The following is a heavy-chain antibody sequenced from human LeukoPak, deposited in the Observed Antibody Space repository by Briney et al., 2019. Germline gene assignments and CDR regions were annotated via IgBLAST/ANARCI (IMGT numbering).Heavy chain of an antibody. D-gene: IGHD6-19*01. CDR3: ARGIAVAEEGYWFDP. Sequence: GGSLRLSCAASGFTFSRYDMHWVRQATGKGLEWVSAIGTAGDTYYPGSVKGRFTISREDAKNSLYLLMNSLRAGDTAVYYCARGIAVAEEGYWFDPWGQGTLVTVSS. CDR1: GFTFSRYD. V-gene: IGHV3-13*01. CDR2: IGTAGDT. J-gene: IGHJ5*02.